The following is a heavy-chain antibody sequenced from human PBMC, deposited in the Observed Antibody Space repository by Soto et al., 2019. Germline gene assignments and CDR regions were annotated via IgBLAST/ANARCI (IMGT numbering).Heavy chain of an antibody. CDR1: GGSISSYY. Sequence: SETLSLTCTVSGGSISSYYWSWIRQPPGKGLEWIGYIYYSGSTNYNPSLKSRVTISVDTSKKQFSLKLSSVTAADTAVYYCASTSITMVRGVIGVDAFDIWGQGTMVTVSS. V-gene: IGHV4-59*08. D-gene: IGHD3-10*01. J-gene: IGHJ3*02. CDR3: ASTSITMVRGVIGVDAFDI. CDR2: IYYSGST.